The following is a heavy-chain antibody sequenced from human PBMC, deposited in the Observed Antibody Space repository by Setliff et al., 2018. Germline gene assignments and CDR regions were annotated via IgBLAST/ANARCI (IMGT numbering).Heavy chain of an antibody. D-gene: IGHD6-19*01. J-gene: IGHJ4*01. Sequence: SVKVSCKVSGYSVTELSMHWVRQVPGQGLEWMGGIIPILGTTDYAQNFQGRVTITTDESTSSAYLEMSNLRSEDTAVYYCASALIRRVAVAGKSQFDYWGQGTLVTVSS. CDR3: ASALIRRVAVAGKSQFDY. V-gene: IGHV1-69*05. CDR1: GYSVTELS. CDR2: IIPILGTT.